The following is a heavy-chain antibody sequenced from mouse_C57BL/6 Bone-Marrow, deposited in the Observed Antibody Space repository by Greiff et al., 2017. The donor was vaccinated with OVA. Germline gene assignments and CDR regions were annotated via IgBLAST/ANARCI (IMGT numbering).Heavy chain of an antibody. Sequence: VQLQQSGAELARPGASVKLSCKASGYTFTSSGISWVKQRPGQGLEWIGEIYPRSGNTYYNEKFKGKATLTADKSSSTAYMELRSLTSEDSAVYFCARRGFAYWGQGTLVTVSA. V-gene: IGHV1-81*01. CDR3: ARRGFAY. CDR1: GYTFTSSG. CDR2: IYPRSGNT. J-gene: IGHJ3*01.